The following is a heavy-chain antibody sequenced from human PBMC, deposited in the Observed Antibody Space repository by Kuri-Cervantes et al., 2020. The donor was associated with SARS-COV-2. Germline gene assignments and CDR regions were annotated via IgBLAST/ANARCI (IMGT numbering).Heavy chain of an antibody. V-gene: IGHV4-59*05. CDR3: ARGVKPHSSWYLVDY. Sequence: GSLRLSCTVSGGSISSYYWSWIRQPAGKGLEWIGRIYYSGSTYYNPSLKSRVTISVDTSKNQFSLKLSSVTAADTAVYYCARGVKPHSSWYLVDYWGQGTLVTVSS. J-gene: IGHJ4*02. CDR2: IYYSGST. D-gene: IGHD6-13*01. CDR1: GGSISSYY.